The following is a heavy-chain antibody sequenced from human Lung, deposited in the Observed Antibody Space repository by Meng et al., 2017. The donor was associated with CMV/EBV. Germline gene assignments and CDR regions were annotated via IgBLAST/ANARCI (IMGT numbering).Heavy chain of an antibody. CDR3: ARNSQKTGTPSNH. Sequence: GESLKISCVASGFTFSNYEMNWVRQAPGQGLEWVSYISTSGSTMYYADSVKGRFTVSRDNAKNSLYLQMNSLRAEDTAVYYCARNSQKTGTPSNHWGQGTLVTGSS. J-gene: IGHJ5*02. D-gene: IGHD1-1*01. CDR1: GFTFSNYE. CDR2: ISTSGSTM. V-gene: IGHV3-48*03.